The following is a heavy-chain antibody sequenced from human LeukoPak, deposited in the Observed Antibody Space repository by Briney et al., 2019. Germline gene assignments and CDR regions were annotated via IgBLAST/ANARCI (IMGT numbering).Heavy chain of an antibody. CDR2: INPNSGGT. V-gene: IGHV1-2*02. D-gene: IGHD3-9*01. Sequence: ASVKVSCKASGYTFTGYYMHWVRQAPGQGLEWMGWINPNSGGTNYAQKFQGRVTMTRDTSISTAYMELSRLRSDDTAVYYCARDLGGYDILTGYFIGPLDYWGQGTLVTVSS. CDR1: GYTFTGYY. CDR3: ARDLGGYDILTGYFIGPLDY. J-gene: IGHJ4*02.